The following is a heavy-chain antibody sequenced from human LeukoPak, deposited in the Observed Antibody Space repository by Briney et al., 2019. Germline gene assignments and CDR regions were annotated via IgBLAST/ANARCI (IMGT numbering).Heavy chain of an antibody. CDR3: ATLGYSYGYPFDY. D-gene: IGHD5-18*01. CDR1: GYSFTSYW. CDR2: IDPSDSYT. Sequence: GESLKISCKGSGYSFTSYWISWGRRMPGKGVEWMGRIDPSDSYTNYSPSFQGHVTISADKSISTAYLQWSSLKASDTAMYYCATLGYSYGYPFDYWGQGTLVTVSS. J-gene: IGHJ4*02. V-gene: IGHV5-10-1*01.